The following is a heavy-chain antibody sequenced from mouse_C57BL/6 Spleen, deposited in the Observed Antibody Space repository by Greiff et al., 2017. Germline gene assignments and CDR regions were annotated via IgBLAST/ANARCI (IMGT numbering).Heavy chain of an antibody. CDR3: ARENGNYYAMDY. Sequence: QVHVKQPGAELVRPGSSVKLSCKASGYTFTSYWMDWVKQRPGQGLEWIGNIYPSDSETHYNQKFKDKATLTVDKSSSTAYMQLSSLTSEDSAVYYCARENGNYYAMDYWGQGTSVTVSS. D-gene: IGHD2-1*01. CDR1: GYTFTSYW. V-gene: IGHV1-61*01. CDR2: IYPSDSET. J-gene: IGHJ4*01.